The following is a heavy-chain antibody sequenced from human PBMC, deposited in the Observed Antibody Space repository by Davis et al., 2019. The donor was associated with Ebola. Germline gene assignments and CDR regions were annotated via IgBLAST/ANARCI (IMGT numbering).Heavy chain of an antibody. CDR1: GGSVSSGSYY. CDR2: IYNSGAT. D-gene: IGHD6-25*01. V-gene: IGHV4-61*01. J-gene: IGHJ5*02. CDR3: ARRPSIAWFDP. Sequence: PGGSLRLSCTVSGGSVSSGSYYWSWIRQPPGKGLEWIGYIYNSGATAYNPSLKSRVTISGDTSKNQFSLKVTSVTAADTAVYYCARRPSIAWFDPWGQGILVTVSS.